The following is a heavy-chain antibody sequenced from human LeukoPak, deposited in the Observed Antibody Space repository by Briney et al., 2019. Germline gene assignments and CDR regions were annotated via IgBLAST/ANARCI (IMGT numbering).Heavy chain of an antibody. D-gene: IGHD3-16*01. CDR1: GFTFRSYS. CDR2: ISSSSTYI. J-gene: IGHJ4*02. Sequence: GGSLRLSCAASGFTFRSYSMNWVRQAPGKGLEWVSTISSSSTYIYYADSVKGRFTISRDNAENSVYLQMDSLRGDDTAVYYCARHLSLGAPGGFDYWGQGTLVTVSS. CDR3: ARHLSLGAPGGFDY. V-gene: IGHV3-21*01.